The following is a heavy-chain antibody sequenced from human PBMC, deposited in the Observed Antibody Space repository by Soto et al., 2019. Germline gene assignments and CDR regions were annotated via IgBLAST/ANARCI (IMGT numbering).Heavy chain of an antibody. J-gene: IGHJ3*02. CDR3: AREEARYYGSGSYYNPRPDAFDI. CDR2: FNPSGGST. Sequence: ASGKVSCKASGGTFSSYAISWVRQAPGQGVEWMGIFNPSGGSTTYAQKFQGRVTMTRDTSTSTVYMELSSLRSEDTAMYYCAREEARYYGSGSYYNPRPDAFDIWGQGTMVTVSS. D-gene: IGHD3-10*01. V-gene: IGHV1-46*01. CDR1: GGTFSSYA.